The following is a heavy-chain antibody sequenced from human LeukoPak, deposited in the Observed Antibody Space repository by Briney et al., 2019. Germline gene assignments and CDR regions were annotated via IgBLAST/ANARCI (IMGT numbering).Heavy chain of an antibody. CDR2: ISWNSGSI. V-gene: IGHV3-9*01. Sequence: PGRSLRLSCAASGFTFDDYAMHWVRQAPGKGLEWVSGISWNSGSIGYADSVKGRFTISRDNAKNSLYLQMNSLRAEDTALYYRAKGGSGYFDSGAFDIWGQGTMVTVSS. D-gene: IGHD3-9*01. CDR3: AKGGSGYFDSGAFDI. J-gene: IGHJ3*02. CDR1: GFTFDDYA.